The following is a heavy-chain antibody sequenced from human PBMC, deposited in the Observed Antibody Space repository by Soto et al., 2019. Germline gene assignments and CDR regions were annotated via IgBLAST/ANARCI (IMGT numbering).Heavy chain of an antibody. CDR3: ARALGYGYNSWFDP. Sequence: PGGSLRLSCVASGFTFSSYDMHWVRQATGKGLEWVSGIDTTGDTYYPDSVKGRFTISRENAKNSLYLQMNSLRAGDTAVYYCARALGYGYNSWFDPWGQGTLVTVSS. V-gene: IGHV3-13*04. D-gene: IGHD5-18*01. J-gene: IGHJ5*02. CDR2: IDTTGDT. CDR1: GFTFSSYD.